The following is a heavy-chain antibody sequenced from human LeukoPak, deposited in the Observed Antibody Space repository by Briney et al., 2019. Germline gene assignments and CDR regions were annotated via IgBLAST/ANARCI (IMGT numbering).Heavy chain of an antibody. D-gene: IGHD1-14*01. CDR2: IGNKASNYAT. V-gene: IGHV3-73*01. J-gene: IGHJ4*02. CDR1: GFTFSGSA. Sequence: PGGSLRLSCAASGFTFSGSAMHWVRQASGKGLEWVGHIGNKASNYATDYAPSLKGRFTISRDDSKDTAYLQVNSLKPEDTAVYYCAGNYASWTGLNYGGLGTLVTVSS. CDR3: AGNYASWTGLNY.